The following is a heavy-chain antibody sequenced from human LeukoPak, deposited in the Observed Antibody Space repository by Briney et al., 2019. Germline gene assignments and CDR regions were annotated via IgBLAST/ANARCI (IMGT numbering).Heavy chain of an antibody. Sequence: GGSLRLSCAASGFTFSSYAMHWVRQAPGKGLEYVSSIARNGGWTYYVNSVKDRFTISRDNSKNTLYLQMGSLRAEDTAVYYCAREPPLVGVIMFGTDYWGQGTLVTVSS. D-gene: IGHD3-10*01. J-gene: IGHJ4*02. CDR2: IARNGGWT. CDR3: AREPPLVGVIMFGTDY. CDR1: GFTFSSYA. V-gene: IGHV3-64*01.